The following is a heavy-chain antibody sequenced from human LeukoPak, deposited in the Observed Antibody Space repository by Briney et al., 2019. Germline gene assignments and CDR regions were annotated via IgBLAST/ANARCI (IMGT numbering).Heavy chain of an antibody. CDR1: GGSSSGYY. J-gene: IGHJ6*03. V-gene: IGHV4-34*01. CDR2: INHSGST. Sequence: SETLSLTCAVYGGSSSGYYWSWIRQPPGKGLEWIGEINHSGSTNYNQSLQSRVTISVDTSKNQFSLKLSSVTAADTAVYYCARASRGTFGYMDVWGKGTTVTVSS. CDR3: ARASRGTFGYMDV. D-gene: IGHD2-2*01.